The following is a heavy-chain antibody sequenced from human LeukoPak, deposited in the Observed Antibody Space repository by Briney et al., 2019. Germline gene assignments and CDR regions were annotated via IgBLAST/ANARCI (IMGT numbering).Heavy chain of an antibody. Sequence: GESLKISCKGSGYSFTSYWIGWVRQMPGKGLEWIGIIYPGDSDTRHSPSFEGQVTISADKSISTAHLQWSSLKASDTAMYYCARGLDGSGSYYKTPFDYWGQGTLVTVSS. CDR1: GYSFTSYW. D-gene: IGHD3-10*01. CDR3: ARGLDGSGSYYKTPFDY. V-gene: IGHV5-51*01. J-gene: IGHJ4*02. CDR2: IYPGDSDT.